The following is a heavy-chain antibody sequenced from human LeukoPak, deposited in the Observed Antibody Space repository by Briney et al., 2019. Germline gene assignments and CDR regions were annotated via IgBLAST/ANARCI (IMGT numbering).Heavy chain of an antibody. V-gene: IGHV4-59*01. CDR2: IYYSGST. CDR1: GGSISSYY. Sequence: SETLSLTCTVSGGSISSYYWSWIRQPPGKGLEWVGYIYYSGSTNYNPSLKSRVTISVDTSKNQFSLKLSSVTAADTAVYYCARRSVVRGVIRHYYGMDVWGQGTTVTVSS. J-gene: IGHJ6*02. D-gene: IGHD3-10*01. CDR3: ARRSVVRGVIRHYYGMDV.